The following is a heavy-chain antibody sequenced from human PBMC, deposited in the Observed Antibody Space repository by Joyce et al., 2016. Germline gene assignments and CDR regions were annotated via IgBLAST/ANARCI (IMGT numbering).Heavy chain of an antibody. Sequence: EVQLVESGGGLVQPGGSLRLSCAASGFTFSVYDMNWVRQTPGKGLEWVSYISRSSTIYYADSVKGRFTISRDNAKNSLYLQMTSLREEDTAPYYCARGGQWMDHDSWGQGTLVTVSS. J-gene: IGHJ4*02. CDR1: GFTFSVYD. CDR2: ISRSSTI. CDR3: ARGGQWMDHDS. D-gene: IGHD6-19*01. V-gene: IGHV3-69-1*01.